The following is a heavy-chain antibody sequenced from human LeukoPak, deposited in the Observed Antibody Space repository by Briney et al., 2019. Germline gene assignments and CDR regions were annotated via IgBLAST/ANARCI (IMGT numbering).Heavy chain of an antibody. J-gene: IGHJ6*03. Sequence: ASVKVSCKASGYTFTSYYMHWVRQAPGQGLEWMGIINPNGGSTSYAQKFQGRVTMTRDTSTSTAYMELSSRRSEDTAGYYCARSYYDFWSVYYPYYYYMDVLGKGTTVTVSS. V-gene: IGHV1-46*01. CDR2: INPNGGST. D-gene: IGHD3-3*01. CDR3: ARSYYDFWSVYYPYYYYMDV. CDR1: GYTFTSYY.